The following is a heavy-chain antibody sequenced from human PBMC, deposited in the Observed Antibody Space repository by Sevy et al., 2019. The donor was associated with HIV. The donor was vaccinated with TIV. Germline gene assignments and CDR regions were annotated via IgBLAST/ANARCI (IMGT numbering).Heavy chain of an antibody. V-gene: IGHV1-18*01. CDR3: ARDWAPGYYYDAIGVKRDYYFDY. CDR2: ISAYNGNT. D-gene: IGHD3-22*01. CDR1: DYTFSTQG. Sequence: ASVKVSCKASDYTFSTQGFNWVRQAPGQGLEWMGWISAYNGNTKYAQKFQGRVTMTTDTSTSTAYMGLRSLTSDDTAVYNCARDWAPGYYYDAIGVKRDYYFDYWGQGTLVTVSS. J-gene: IGHJ4*02.